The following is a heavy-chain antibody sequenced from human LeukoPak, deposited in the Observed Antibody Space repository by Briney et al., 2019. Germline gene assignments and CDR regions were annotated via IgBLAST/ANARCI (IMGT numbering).Heavy chain of an antibody. V-gene: IGHV1-18*01. CDR2: ISAYNGNT. D-gene: IGHD3-22*01. CDR1: GYTFTSYG. J-gene: IGHJ4*02. CDR3: ARDLRDSSGYYGYYFDY. Sequence: ASVKVSCKASGYTFTSYGISWVRQAPGQGLEWMGWISAYNGNTNYAQKLHGRVTMTTDTSTSTAYMELRSLRSDDTAVYYCARDLRDSSGYYGYYFDYWGQGTLVTVSS.